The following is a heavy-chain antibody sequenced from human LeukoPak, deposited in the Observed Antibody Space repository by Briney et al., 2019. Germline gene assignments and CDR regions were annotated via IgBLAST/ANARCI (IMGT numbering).Heavy chain of an antibody. CDR1: GFIFSGYW. CDR2: LNAGGNSI. V-gene: IGHV3-74*01. Sequence: GGSLRLSCAASGFIFSGYWMSWVRQAPGKGLVWVSRLNAGGNSITYADSVRGRFTISRDNAKNTVHLQMNSLRVEDTAIYFCAGAYSAYDPFDYWGQGILVTVSS. J-gene: IGHJ4*02. D-gene: IGHD5-12*01. CDR3: AGAYSAYDPFDY.